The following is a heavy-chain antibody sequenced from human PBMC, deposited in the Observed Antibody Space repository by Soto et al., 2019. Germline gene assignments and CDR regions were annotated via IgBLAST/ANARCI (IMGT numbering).Heavy chain of an antibody. J-gene: IGHJ4*02. CDR2: IKSKTDGGTT. V-gene: IGHV3-15*01. CDR1: GFTFSNAW. D-gene: IGHD3-10*01. CDR3: TTGTTTIIRVDY. Sequence: SGGGLVKPGGSLRLSCTASGFTFSNAWMSWVRQAPGKGLEWVGRIKSKTDGGTTDYAAPVNGRFSISRDDSKTTLFLQMNSLKTEDTAVYYCTTGTTTIIRVDYWGQGTLVTVSS.